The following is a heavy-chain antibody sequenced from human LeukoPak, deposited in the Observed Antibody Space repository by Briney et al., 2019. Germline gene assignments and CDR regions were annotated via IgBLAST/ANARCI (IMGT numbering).Heavy chain of an antibody. J-gene: IGHJ6*02. Sequence: GASVKVSCKASGHTFTGYYMHWVRQAPGQGLEWMGWINPNSGGTNYAQKFQGRVTMTRDTSISTAYMELSRLRSDDTAVYYCARARGVTAIRLGMDVWGQGTTVTVSS. CDR2: INPNSGGT. CDR1: GHTFTGYY. CDR3: ARARGVTAIRLGMDV. V-gene: IGHV1-2*02. D-gene: IGHD2-21*02.